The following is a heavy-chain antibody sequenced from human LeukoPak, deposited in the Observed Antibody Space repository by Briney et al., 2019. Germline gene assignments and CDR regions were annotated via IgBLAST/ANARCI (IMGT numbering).Heavy chain of an antibody. D-gene: IGHD6-13*01. Sequence: ASVKVSCKASGYTFTGYYMHWVRQAPGQGLEWMGWINPNSGGTNYAQKFQGRVTMTRDTSISTAYMELSRLRSDDTAVYYCARAPPPAYCSSWYSLEFYFDYWGQGTLVTVSS. CDR1: GYTFTGYY. V-gene: IGHV1-2*02. J-gene: IGHJ4*02. CDR3: ARAPPPAYCSSWYSLEFYFDY. CDR2: INPNSGGT.